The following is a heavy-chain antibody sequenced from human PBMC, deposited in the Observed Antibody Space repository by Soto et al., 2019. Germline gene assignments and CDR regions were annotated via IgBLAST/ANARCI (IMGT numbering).Heavy chain of an antibody. D-gene: IGHD3-3*02. Sequence: PSETLSLTCTVSGGSISSYYWSWIRQPPGKGLEWIGYIYSSGSTNYNPSLKSRVTISVDTSKNQFSLKLSSVTAADTAVYYCARAPYIRMFDPWGHGTLVTVSS. J-gene: IGHJ5*02. CDR2: IYSSGST. CDR3: ARAPYIRMFDP. CDR1: GGSISSYY. V-gene: IGHV4-59*01.